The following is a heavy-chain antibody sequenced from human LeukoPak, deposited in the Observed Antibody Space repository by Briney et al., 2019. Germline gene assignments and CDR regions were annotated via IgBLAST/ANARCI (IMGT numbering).Heavy chain of an antibody. CDR3: ARGPPADYYDSSGYPDAFDI. CDR1: GGSISSGGYD. Sequence: PSETLSLTCTVSGGSISSGGYDWSWIRQHPGKGLEWIGYIYYSGSTYYNPSLKSRVTISVDTSKNQFSLKLSSVTAADTAVYYCARGPPADYYDSSGYPDAFDIWGQGTMVTVSS. D-gene: IGHD3-22*01. CDR2: IYYSGST. J-gene: IGHJ3*02. V-gene: IGHV4-31*03.